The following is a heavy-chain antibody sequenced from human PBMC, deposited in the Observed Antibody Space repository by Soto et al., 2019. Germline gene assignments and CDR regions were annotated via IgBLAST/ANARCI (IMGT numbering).Heavy chain of an antibody. CDR3: ARVVVPWNPNDY. V-gene: IGHV1-18*01. J-gene: IGHJ4*02. D-gene: IGHD3-22*01. CDR2: ISAYNGNT. CDR1: GYTFTSYG. Sequence: ASVKVSCKASGYTFTSYGISWVRQAPGQGLEWMGWISAYNGNTNYAQKLQGRVNMTADTSTSTAYMKLRSLRSDDTAVYYCARVVVPWNPNDYWGQGTLVTVSS.